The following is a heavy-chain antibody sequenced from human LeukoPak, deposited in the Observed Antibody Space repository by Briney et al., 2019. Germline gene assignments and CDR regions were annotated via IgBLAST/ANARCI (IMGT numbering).Heavy chain of an antibody. V-gene: IGHV3-48*04. CDR2: ISSRSVTI. CDR3: AREKGATGGMDV. Sequence: GGSLRLSCAASGFTFSNYAMSWVRQAPGKGLEWVSYISSRSVTIYYADSVRGRFTISRDDAKNSLYLQMHSLRADDTAVYYCAREKGATGGMDVWGQGTTVTVSS. J-gene: IGHJ6*02. CDR1: GFTFSNYA.